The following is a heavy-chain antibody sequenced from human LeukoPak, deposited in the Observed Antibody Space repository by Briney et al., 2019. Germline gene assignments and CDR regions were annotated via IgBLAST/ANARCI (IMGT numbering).Heavy chain of an antibody. CDR3: ANLHSSSSPYFDS. CDR2: LSGSGGTT. CDR1: GFTFSSYA. D-gene: IGHD2-2*01. Sequence: GGSLRLSCAASGFTFSSYAMSWVRQTPGKGLEWVSILSGSGGTTYYADSVKGRFTISRDNSKNTLYLQMNSLRAEDTAIYYCANLHSSSSPYFDSWGQGTLVTVSS. J-gene: IGHJ4*02. V-gene: IGHV3-23*01.